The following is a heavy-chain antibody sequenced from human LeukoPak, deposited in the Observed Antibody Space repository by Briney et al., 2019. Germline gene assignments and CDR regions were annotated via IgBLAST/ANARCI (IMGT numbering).Heavy chain of an antibody. D-gene: IGHD1-26*01. J-gene: IGHJ4*02. V-gene: IGHV3-20*04. CDR2: INWNGGST. CDR1: GFTFDDYG. Sequence: PGGSLRLSCAASGFTFDDYGMSWARQAPGKGLEWVSGINWNGGSTGYADSVKGRFTISRDNAKNSLYLQMNSLRAEYTALYYCARTREATIDYWGQGTLVTVSS. CDR3: ARTREATIDY.